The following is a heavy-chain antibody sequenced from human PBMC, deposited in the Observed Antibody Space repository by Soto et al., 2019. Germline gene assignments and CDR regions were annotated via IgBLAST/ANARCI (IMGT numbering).Heavy chain of an antibody. CDR1: GYIFTNYY. Sequence: ASVKVSCKASGYIFTNYYMHWVRQAPGQGLEWMGTINAGGGYTTYAQRFQGRVTMTRDTSTSTVSMELSSLRYEDTALYSRGGAIVVVTAPFDSWGRGTLVTVS. CDR3: GGAIVVVTAPFDS. CDR2: INAGGGYT. J-gene: IGHJ4*02. D-gene: IGHD2-21*02. V-gene: IGHV1-46*01.